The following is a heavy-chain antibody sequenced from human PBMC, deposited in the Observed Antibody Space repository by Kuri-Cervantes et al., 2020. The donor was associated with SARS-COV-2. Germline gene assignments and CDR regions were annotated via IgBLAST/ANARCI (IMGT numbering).Heavy chain of an antibody. CDR3: VKENSGRAPLMDV. CDR2: VWYDGTTK. Sequence: GGSLRLSCAASGFTFTTFGMRWVRQPPGRGLEWVAVVWYDGTTKHYSDSVRGRFTISRDNSKNTLSLQMNSLRADDTAVYYCVKENSGRAPLMDVWGQGTTVTVSS. D-gene: IGHD1-26*01. J-gene: IGHJ6*02. V-gene: IGHV3-33*06. CDR1: GFTFTTFG.